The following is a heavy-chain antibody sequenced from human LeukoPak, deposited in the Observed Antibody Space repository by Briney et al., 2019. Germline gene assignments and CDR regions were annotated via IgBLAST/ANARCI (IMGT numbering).Heavy chain of an antibody. CDR2: SNPGDGTT. Sequence: ASVKVSCKASGYTFTSYYMHWVRQAPGQGLEWMGISNPGDGTTSYAQKFQGRVTMTRDTSTSTVYMELSSLRSEDTAVYYCARAPANKYDSRLPEDYWGQGTLVTVSS. V-gene: IGHV1-46*01. CDR3: ARAPANKYDSRLPEDY. J-gene: IGHJ4*02. CDR1: GYTFTSYY. D-gene: IGHD3-22*01.